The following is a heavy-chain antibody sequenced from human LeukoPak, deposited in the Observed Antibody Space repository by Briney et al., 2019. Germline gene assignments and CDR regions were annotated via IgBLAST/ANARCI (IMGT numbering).Heavy chain of an antibody. Sequence: SETLSLTCTVSGGSISSYYWSWIRQPAGKGLEWIGRIYTSGSTNYNPSPKSRVTMSVDTSKNQFSLKLSSVTAADTAVYYCARGAHSGWYQSWSKGFDIWGQGTMVTVSS. CDR3: ARGAHSGWYQSWSKGFDI. D-gene: IGHD6-19*01. CDR1: GGSISSYY. CDR2: IYTSGST. V-gene: IGHV4-4*07. J-gene: IGHJ3*02.